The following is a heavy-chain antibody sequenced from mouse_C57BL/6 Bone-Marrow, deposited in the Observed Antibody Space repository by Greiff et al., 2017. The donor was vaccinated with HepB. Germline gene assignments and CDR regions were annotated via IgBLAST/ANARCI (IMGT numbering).Heavy chain of an antibody. Sequence: QVQLKQSGAELAKPGASVKLSCKASGYTFTSYWMHWVKQRPGQGLEWIGYINPSSGYTKYNQKFKDKATLTADKSSSTAYMQLSSLTYEDSAVYYCARSRLDYYGSSYRFDYWGQGTTLTVSS. D-gene: IGHD1-1*01. CDR1: GYTFTSYW. CDR2: INPSSGYT. V-gene: IGHV1-7*01. CDR3: ARSRLDYYGSSYRFDY. J-gene: IGHJ2*01.